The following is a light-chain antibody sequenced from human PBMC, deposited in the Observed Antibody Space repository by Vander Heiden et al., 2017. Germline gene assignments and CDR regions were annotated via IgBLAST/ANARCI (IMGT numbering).Light chain of an antibody. CDR3: QQSDSTSYT. CDR1: QSISSS. V-gene: IGKV1-39*01. J-gene: IGKJ2*01. CDR2: AAS. Sequence: DIQMTQSPSSLSASVGDRVTITCRASQSISSSLNWYQQKPGKAPKLLISAASSLQSGVPSRFSGSGSGTDFTLTISSLQPEDFATYYCQQSDSTSYTFGQGTKLEIK.